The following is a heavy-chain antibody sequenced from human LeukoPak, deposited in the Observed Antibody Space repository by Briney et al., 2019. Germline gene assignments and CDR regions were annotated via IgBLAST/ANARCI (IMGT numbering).Heavy chain of an antibody. CDR2: IYYGGST. CDR3: ARHGNHYYGSGGFDY. V-gene: IGHV4-39*01. CDR1: GGSISSSYY. J-gene: IGHJ4*02. D-gene: IGHD3-10*01. Sequence: SETLPLTCTVSGGSISSSYYWGWIRQPPGKGLDWIGSIYYGGSTYHNPSLRSRVTTSVDTSKNQFSLKLTSVTAADTAVYYCARHGNHYYGSGGFDYWRQGTLVTVSS.